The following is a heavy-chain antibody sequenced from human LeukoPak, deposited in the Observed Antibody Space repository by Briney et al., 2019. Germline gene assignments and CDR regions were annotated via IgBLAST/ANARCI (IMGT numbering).Heavy chain of an antibody. V-gene: IGHV3-11*01. CDR1: GFTFSDYY. J-gene: IGHJ3*02. CDR3: ARGAAYGAYCGGDCYFDAFDI. Sequence: GGSLRLSCAASGFTFSDYYMSWTRQAPGKGLGWVSYISSSGSTIYYADSVKGRFTISRDNAKNSLYLQMNSLRAEDTAVYYCARGAAYGAYCGGDCYFDAFDIWGQGTMVTVSS. D-gene: IGHD2-21*01. CDR2: ISSSGSTI.